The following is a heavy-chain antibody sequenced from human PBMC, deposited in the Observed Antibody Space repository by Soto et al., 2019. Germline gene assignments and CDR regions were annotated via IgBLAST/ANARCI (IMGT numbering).Heavy chain of an antibody. J-gene: IGHJ4*02. V-gene: IGHV4-59*01. CDR2: LYYRGGT. D-gene: IGHD3-16*02. CDR3: ARRHYVWGSNRPNFDY. Sequence: QVQLQESGPGLVKPSETLSLTCTVSGGSISNYYWSWIRQSPGKGLEWIGYLYYRGGTNYNPSLKSQVTMSVDTAMSQFALILTSVTAADTVVYYCARRHYVWGSNRPNFDYWGQGTLVTVSS. CDR1: GGSISNYY.